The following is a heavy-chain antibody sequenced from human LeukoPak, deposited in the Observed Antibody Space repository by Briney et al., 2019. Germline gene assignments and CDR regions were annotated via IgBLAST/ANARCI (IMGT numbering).Heavy chain of an antibody. CDR3: ARDRISVSDPPNWFDP. Sequence: PSETLPLTCAVYGGSFSGYYWSWVRQPPGKGLEWIGEINHSGSTNYNPSLKSRVTISVDTSKNQFSLRLNSVTAADTAVYYCARDRISVSDPPNWFDPWGQGTLVIVSS. V-gene: IGHV4-34*01. CDR2: INHSGST. J-gene: IGHJ5*02. CDR1: GGSFSGYY. D-gene: IGHD6-19*01.